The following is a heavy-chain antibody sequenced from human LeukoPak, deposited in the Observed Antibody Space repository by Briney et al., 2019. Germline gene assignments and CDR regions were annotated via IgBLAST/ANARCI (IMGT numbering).Heavy chain of an antibody. D-gene: IGHD3-10*01. CDR3: ARSHYGSGSYPARYGMDV. J-gene: IGHJ6*02. CDR1: GLPFTDSC. CDR2: ITSSGTTI. Sequence: GGSLRLSCAASGLPFTDSCMYWIRQAPGKGLDLFSYITSSGTTIYHADSVKGRFTISRDNAKSTLYLQMYSLRAEDTGVYYCARSHYGSGSYPARYGMDVWGQGTTVTVSS. V-gene: IGHV3-11*01.